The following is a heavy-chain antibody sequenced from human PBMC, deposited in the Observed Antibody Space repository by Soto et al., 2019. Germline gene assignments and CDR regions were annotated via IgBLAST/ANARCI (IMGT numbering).Heavy chain of an antibody. V-gene: IGHV1-24*01. J-gene: IGHJ4*02. CDR3: ATADDILTGYYSGRGNYFDY. Sequence: ASVKVSCKVSGYTLTELSMHWVRQAPGKGLEWMGGFDPEDGETIYAQKFQGRVTMTEDTSTDTAYMELSSLGSEDTAVYYCATADDILTGYYSGRGNYFDYWGQGTLVTVS. D-gene: IGHD3-9*01. CDR2: FDPEDGET. CDR1: GYTLTELS.